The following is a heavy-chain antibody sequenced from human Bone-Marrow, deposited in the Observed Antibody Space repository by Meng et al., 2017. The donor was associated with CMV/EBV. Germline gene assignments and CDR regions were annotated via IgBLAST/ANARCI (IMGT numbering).Heavy chain of an antibody. CDR2: FYYSGSS. J-gene: IGHJ4*02. CDR1: GDSITSYY. D-gene: IGHD3-3*01. V-gene: IGHV4-59*01. CDR3: ARDEPKTSYWRGFDS. Sequence: GSLRLSCSVFGDSITSYYWSWIRQPPGKGLEWIGYFYYSGSSKYNPSLKSRVTISVDTSKNQFSLKLTSVTAADTAVYFCARDEPKTSYWRGFDSWGQGTLVTFSS.